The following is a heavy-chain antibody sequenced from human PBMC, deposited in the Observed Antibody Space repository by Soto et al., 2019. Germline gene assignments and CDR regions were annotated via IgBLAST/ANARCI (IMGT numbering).Heavy chain of an antibody. V-gene: IGHV3-9*01. J-gene: IGHJ3*02. CDR3: AKDVGIAAAGSATYAFDI. Sequence: GGSLRLSCAASGFTFDDYAMHWVRQAPGKGLEWVSGISWNSGSIGYADSVKGRFTISRDKAKNSLYLQMNSLRAEDTALYYCAKDVGIAAAGSATYAFDIWGQGPMVTVSS. CDR1: GFTFDDYA. CDR2: ISWNSGSI. D-gene: IGHD6-13*01.